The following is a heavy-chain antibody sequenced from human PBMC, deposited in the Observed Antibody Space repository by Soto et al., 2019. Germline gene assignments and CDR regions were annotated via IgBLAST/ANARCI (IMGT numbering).Heavy chain of an antibody. CDR2: INTGNGNT. CDR3: ARRVAVATSDDFDI. J-gene: IGHJ3*02. CDR1: GYTFTSYA. D-gene: IGHD6-19*01. V-gene: IGHV1-3*04. Sequence: ASVKVSCKASGYTFTSYAMHWLRQAPGQRLEWMGWINTGNGNTKYSQKFQGRVTITRDTSASTAYMGLSSLRSEDTAVYYCARRVAVATSDDFDIWGQGTMVTVSS.